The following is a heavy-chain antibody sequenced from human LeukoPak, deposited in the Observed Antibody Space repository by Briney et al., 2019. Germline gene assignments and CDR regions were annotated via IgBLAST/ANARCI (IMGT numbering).Heavy chain of an antibody. Sequence: GGSLRLSCAASGFTFSSYWMSWVRQAPGKGLEWVANIKQDGSEKYYVDSVKGRFTISRDNDKNSLYLQMNSLRAEDTAVYYCARQGPEDYGGNPGDFDYWGQGTLVTVSS. CDR1: GFTFSSYW. V-gene: IGHV3-7*01. J-gene: IGHJ4*02. CDR3: ARQGPEDYGGNPGDFDY. D-gene: IGHD4-23*01. CDR2: IKQDGSEK.